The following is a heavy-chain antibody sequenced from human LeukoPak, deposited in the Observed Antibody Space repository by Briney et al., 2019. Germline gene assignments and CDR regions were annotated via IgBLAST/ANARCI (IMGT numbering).Heavy chain of an antibody. V-gene: IGHV3-23*01. D-gene: IGHD6-6*01. CDR3: AKGSHAPSSPLA. Sequence: PGGSLRLSCAASGFTFSSYAMSWVRQAPGKGLEWVSGISGSGGSTYYADSVKGRFTISRDNSKNTLYLQMNSLRAEDTAVYYCAKGSHAPSSPLAWGQGTLVTVSS. CDR2: ISGSGGST. J-gene: IGHJ5*02. CDR1: GFTFSSYA.